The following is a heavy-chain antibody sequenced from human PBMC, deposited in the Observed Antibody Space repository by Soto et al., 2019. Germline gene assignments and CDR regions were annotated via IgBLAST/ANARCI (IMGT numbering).Heavy chain of an antibody. J-gene: IGHJ3*02. CDR2: ISSSSSYI. Sequence: EVQLVESGGGLVKPGGSLRLSCAASGFTFSSYSMNWVRQAPGKGLEWVSSISSSSSYIYYADSVKGRFTISRDNAKNSLYLQMNSLRAEDTAVYYCATLVVVPAADDAFDIWGQGTMVTVSS. CDR3: ATLVVVPAADDAFDI. D-gene: IGHD2-2*01. V-gene: IGHV3-21*01. CDR1: GFTFSSYS.